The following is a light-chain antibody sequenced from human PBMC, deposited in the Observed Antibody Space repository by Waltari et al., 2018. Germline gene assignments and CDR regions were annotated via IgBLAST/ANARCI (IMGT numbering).Light chain of an antibody. J-gene: IGLJ3*02. Sequence: QSVLTQPPSASGTPGQRVTMSCSGGSSNIGTNTVNWYQQLPGTAPKLLIYSNHQRPSGVPDRFSGSKSGTSASLASSGLQSDDEAIYYCAAWDDSLIGPVFGGGTRLTVL. CDR2: SNH. CDR1: SSNIGTNT. CDR3: AAWDDSLIGPV. V-gene: IGLV1-44*01.